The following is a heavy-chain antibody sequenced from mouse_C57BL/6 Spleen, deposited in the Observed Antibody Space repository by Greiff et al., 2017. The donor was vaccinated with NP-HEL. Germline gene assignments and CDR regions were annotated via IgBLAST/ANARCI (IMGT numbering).Heavy chain of an antibody. CDR1: GFTFSSYT. V-gene: IGHV5-9*01. D-gene: IGHD1-2*01. J-gene: IGHJ2*01. Sequence: EVKLMESGGGLVKPGGSLKLSCAASGFTFSSYTMSWVRQTPEKRLEWVATISGGGGNTYYPDSVKGRFTISRDNAKNTLYLQMSSLRSEDTALYYCARRHYYGRDYFDYWGQGTTLTVSS. CDR3: ARRHYYGRDYFDY. CDR2: ISGGGGNT.